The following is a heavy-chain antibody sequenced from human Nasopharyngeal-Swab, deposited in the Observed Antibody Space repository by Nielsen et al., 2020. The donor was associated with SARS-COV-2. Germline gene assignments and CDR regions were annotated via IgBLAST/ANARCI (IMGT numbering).Heavy chain of an antibody. CDR1: GYTFTSYG. J-gene: IGHJ5*02. CDR3: ARHGEQQLDRNWFDP. Sequence: ASVKVSCKASGYTFTSYGISWVRQAPGQGLEWMGWISAYNGNTNYAQKLQGRVTMTTDTSTSTAYMELRCLRSDDTAVYYCARHGEQQLDRNWFDPWGQGTLVTVSS. D-gene: IGHD6-13*01. CDR2: ISAYNGNT. V-gene: IGHV1-18*01.